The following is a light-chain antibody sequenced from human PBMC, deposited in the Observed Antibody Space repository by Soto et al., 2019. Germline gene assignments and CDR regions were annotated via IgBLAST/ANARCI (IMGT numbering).Light chain of an antibody. J-gene: IGKJ4*01. Sequence: IVLTHSPATLSFSPGEIATLSFRARQSVSSYLAWYQQKPGQAPRLLIYDASNRATGIPARFSGSGSGTDFTLTISSLEPEDFAVYYCQQRSNWPPTFGGGTKVDIK. CDR1: QSVSSY. CDR3: QQRSNWPPT. V-gene: IGKV3-11*01. CDR2: DAS.